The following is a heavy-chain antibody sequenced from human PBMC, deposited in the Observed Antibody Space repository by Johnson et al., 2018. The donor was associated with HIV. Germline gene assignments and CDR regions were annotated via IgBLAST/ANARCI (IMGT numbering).Heavy chain of an antibody. CDR3: ARDRHCGGDCYTDDAFDI. J-gene: IGHJ3*02. Sequence: VQLVESGGGLVQPGGSLRLSCAASGFTFSSYAMSWVRQVPGKGLEWVSAISGSGGSTYYADSVKGRFTISRDNAKNSLYLQMNSLRAEDTAVYYCARDRHCGGDCYTDDAFDIWGQGTMVTVSS. CDR2: ISGSGGST. D-gene: IGHD2-21*02. CDR1: GFTFSSYA. V-gene: IGHV3-23*04.